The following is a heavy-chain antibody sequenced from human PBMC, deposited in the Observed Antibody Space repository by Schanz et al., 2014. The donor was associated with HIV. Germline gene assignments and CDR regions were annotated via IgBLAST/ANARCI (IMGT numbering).Heavy chain of an antibody. Sequence: QVQLVESGGGVVQPGRSLRLSCAASGFTFSSYAMYWVRQAPGKGLEWVADLSHDGSNKYYADSVKGRFTISRDNSKNTLYLQMNSLRAEDTAVYYCAKDRITGTTGVPYYYYGMDVWGQGTTVTVSS. CDR2: LSHDGSNK. D-gene: IGHD1-7*01. CDR1: GFTFSSYA. CDR3: AKDRITGTTGVPYYYYGMDV. V-gene: IGHV3-30-3*01. J-gene: IGHJ6*02.